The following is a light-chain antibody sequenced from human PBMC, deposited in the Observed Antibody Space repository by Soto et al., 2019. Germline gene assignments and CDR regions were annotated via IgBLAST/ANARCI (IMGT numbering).Light chain of an antibody. CDR1: SSDVGDYNY. CDR2: EVS. J-gene: IGLJ1*01. CDR3: CSYTSSSGRV. Sequence: QSALTQPASVSGSPGQSITISCTGTSSDVGDYNYVSWYQLHPGKAPKLMIFEVSNRPSGISNRFSGSKSGNTASLTISGLQTEDEADYYCCSYTSSSGRVFGTGTNLTVL. V-gene: IGLV2-14*01.